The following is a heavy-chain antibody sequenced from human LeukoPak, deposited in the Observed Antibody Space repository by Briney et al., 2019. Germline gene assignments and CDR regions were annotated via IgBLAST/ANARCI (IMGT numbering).Heavy chain of an antibody. CDR1: GFTFSRSG. CDR3: ARDIPGALTGYCRGFDY. Sequence: GGSLRFSCVASGFTFSRSGMNWVRQAPGKGLEWLSCISPSSSTRYYADSVKGRFIISRDNAKNSLYLQMNSLTDEDTAVYYSARDIPGALTGYCRGFDYWGQGTLVTVSS. D-gene: IGHD3-9*01. CDR2: ISPSSSTR. V-gene: IGHV3-48*02. J-gene: IGHJ4*02.